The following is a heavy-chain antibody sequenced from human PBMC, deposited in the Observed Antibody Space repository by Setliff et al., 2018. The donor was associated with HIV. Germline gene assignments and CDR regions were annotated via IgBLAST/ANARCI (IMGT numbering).Heavy chain of an antibody. J-gene: IGHJ3*01. V-gene: IGHV3-23*01. D-gene: IGHD1-26*01. CDR2: ISGSGGLI. CDR1: GFSFGDYW. Sequence: LRLSCACSGFSFGDYWMTWVRQAPGKGLEWVSTISGSGGLIFYADSVRGRFTISRDNSKNTVYLQMNSLRAEDTAVYYCVRDDKWAFDLCGQGTMVTVSS. CDR3: VRDDKWAFDL.